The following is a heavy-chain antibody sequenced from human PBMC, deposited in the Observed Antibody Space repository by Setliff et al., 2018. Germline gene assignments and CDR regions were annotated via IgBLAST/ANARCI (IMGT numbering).Heavy chain of an antibody. CDR3: ARLYYDYVWGSYRLYYYYGMDV. D-gene: IGHD3-16*02. Sequence: ASVKVSCKASGYTFTGYYMYWVRQAPGQGLEWMGRINPNSGGTNYAQKFQGRVTMTRNTSISTAYMELSSLRSEDTAVYYCARLYYDYVWGSYRLYYYYGMDVWGQGTTVTVSS. V-gene: IGHV1-2*06. CDR2: INPNSGGT. CDR1: GYTFTGYY. J-gene: IGHJ6*02.